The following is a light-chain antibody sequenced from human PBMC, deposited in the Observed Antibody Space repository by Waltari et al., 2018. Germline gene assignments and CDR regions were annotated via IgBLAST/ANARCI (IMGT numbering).Light chain of an antibody. CDR2: GVN. CDR1: SSDIGSYNV. Sequence: QSALTQPASVSGSRGQSITISCPGSSSDIGSYNVVSWYQHHPGKAPKLLISGVNNRPSGVSNRFSGSKSGNTASLTISGLQAEDEADYYCSSYAGSVVFGGGTKLTVL. CDR3: SSYAGSVV. J-gene: IGLJ3*02. V-gene: IGLV2-23*02.